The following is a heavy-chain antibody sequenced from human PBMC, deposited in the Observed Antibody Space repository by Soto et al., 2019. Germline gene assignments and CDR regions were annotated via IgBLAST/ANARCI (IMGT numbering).Heavy chain of an antibody. Sequence: QVQLVQSGAEVKKPGSSVKVSCKASGGTFSSYTISWVRQAPGQGLEWMGRIIPILGIANYAQKFQGRVTITADKSPSTAYMELSSLRSEDTAVYYCAMEGGATVFDPWGQGTLVTVSS. J-gene: IGHJ5*02. V-gene: IGHV1-69*02. CDR3: AMEGGATVFDP. D-gene: IGHD1-26*01. CDR1: GGTFSSYT. CDR2: IIPILGIA.